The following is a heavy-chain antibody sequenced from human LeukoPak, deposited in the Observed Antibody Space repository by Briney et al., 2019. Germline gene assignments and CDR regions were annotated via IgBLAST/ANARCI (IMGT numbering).Heavy chain of an antibody. CDR1: GFTFSRYA. Sequence: GGSLRLSCVVSGFTFSRYAMYWVRQAPGRGREGVAEISGSPDNTYYADSVKGRFATSRDDSSNTLYLQMNSLRAEDTAVYYCARLVGVSPLDYWGQGTPVTVSS. D-gene: IGHD3-16*01. CDR2: ISGSPDNT. CDR3: ARLVGVSPLDY. J-gene: IGHJ4*02. V-gene: IGHV3-23*01.